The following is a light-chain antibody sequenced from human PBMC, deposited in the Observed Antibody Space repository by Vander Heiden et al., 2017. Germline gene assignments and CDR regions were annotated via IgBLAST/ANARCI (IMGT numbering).Light chain of an antibody. CDR2: EVS. CDR3: CSYAGSSTYV. V-gene: IGLV2-23*02. Sequence: HSALTQPASVSGPPGQSITISSTGTSSYVRSYNLFSWYQQHPGKAPKLMIYEVSKRPSGVSNRFSGSKSGNTASLTISGLQAEDEADYYCCSYAGSSTYVFGTGTKVTVL. J-gene: IGLJ1*01. CDR1: SSYVRSYNL.